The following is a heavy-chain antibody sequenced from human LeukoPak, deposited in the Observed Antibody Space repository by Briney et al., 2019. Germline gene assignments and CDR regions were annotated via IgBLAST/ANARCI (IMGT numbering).Heavy chain of an antibody. CDR2: IYYSGST. CDR3: ARHGRGRFRFGDPTKTGWFDP. Sequence: EASETLSLTCTVSGGSISSYYWSWIRQPPGKGLEWIGYIYYSGSTNYNPSLKSRVTISVDTSKNQFSLKLSSVTAADTAVYYCARHGRGRFRFGDPTKTGWFDPWGQGTLVTVSS. J-gene: IGHJ5*02. CDR1: GGSISSYY. V-gene: IGHV4-59*08. D-gene: IGHD3-10*01.